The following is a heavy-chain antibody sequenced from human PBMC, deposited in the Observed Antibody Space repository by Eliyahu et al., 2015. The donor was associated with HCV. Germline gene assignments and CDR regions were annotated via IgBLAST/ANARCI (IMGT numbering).Heavy chain of an antibody. CDR1: GYSFTSYX. CDR3: ARERLSNYEYHGMDV. J-gene: IGHJ6*02. D-gene: IGHD2-21*01. V-gene: IGHV5-51*01. Sequence: EVQLVQSGAEVKKPGXSLKIXCKGXGYSFTSYXIGWVRQMPGKGLEWMGXIYPGDSDTRYSPSFQGQVTISADKSISTAYLQWSSLKASDTAMYYCARERLSNYEYHGMDVWGQGTTVTVSS. CDR2: IYPGDSDT.